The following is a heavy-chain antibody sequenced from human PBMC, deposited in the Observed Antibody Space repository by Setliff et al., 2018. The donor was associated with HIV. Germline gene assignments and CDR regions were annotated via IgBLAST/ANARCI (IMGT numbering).Heavy chain of an antibody. J-gene: IGHJ5*02. Sequence: SETLSLTCTVSGGSISSEGYYWSWIRQHPGKGLEWIGYIYYSGNTYYSPSHKSRLTISVDTSKNQFSLKLRSVTAADTAVYYCVRAEYSSSSDWFAPWGQGALVTVSS. CDR2: IYYSGNT. D-gene: IGHD6-6*01. CDR1: GGSISSEGYY. V-gene: IGHV4-31*03. CDR3: VRAEYSSSSDWFAP.